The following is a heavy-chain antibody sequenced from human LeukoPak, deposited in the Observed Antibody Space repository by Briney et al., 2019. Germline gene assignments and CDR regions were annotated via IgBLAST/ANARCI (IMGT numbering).Heavy chain of an antibody. Sequence: ASVKVSCKASGYTFTDYFMHWVRQAPGQGLEWMGWINPNSGGTNYAQKFQDRVTMTRDTSISTAYMNLSWLRSDDTAVYYCAAVTGDYLYWGQGTLVTVSS. CDR2: INPNSGGT. J-gene: IGHJ4*02. CDR3: AAVTGDYLY. CDR1: GYTFTDYF. D-gene: IGHD7-27*01. V-gene: IGHV1-2*02.